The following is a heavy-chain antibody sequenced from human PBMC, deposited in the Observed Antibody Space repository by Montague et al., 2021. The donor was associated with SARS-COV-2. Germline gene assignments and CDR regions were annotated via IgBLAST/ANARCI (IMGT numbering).Heavy chain of an antibody. CDR3: ASEQIVVVPAAPYYYYGMDV. D-gene: IGHD2-2*01. CDR2: IYTSGST. V-gene: IGHV4-61*02. Sequence: TLSLTCTVSGGSISSGSYYWSWIRQPAGKGLEWIGRIYTSGSTNHNPSLKSRVTISVDTSKNQFSLKLSSVTAADTAVYYCASEQIVVVPAAPYYYYGMDVWGQGTTVTVSS. J-gene: IGHJ6*02. CDR1: GGSISSGSYY.